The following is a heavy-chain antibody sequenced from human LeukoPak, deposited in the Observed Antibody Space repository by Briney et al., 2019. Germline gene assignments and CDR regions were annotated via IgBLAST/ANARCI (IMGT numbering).Heavy chain of an antibody. D-gene: IGHD3-10*01. V-gene: IGHV1-69*13. CDR3: ASVPITMVRGVIMHWFDP. J-gene: IGHJ5*02. CDR1: GGTFSSYA. CDR2: IIPIFGTA. Sequence: ASVKVSCKASGGTFSSYAISWVRQAPGQGLEWMGGIIPIFGTANYAQKFQGRVTITADESTSTAYMELSSLRSEDTAVYYCASVPITMVRGVIMHWFDPWGQGTLVTVSS.